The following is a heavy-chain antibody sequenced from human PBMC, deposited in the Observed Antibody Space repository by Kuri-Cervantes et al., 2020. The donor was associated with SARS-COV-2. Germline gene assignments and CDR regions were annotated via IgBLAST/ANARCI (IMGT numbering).Heavy chain of an antibody. CDR2: IYHSGST. D-gene: IGHD6-6*01. Sequence: SETLSLTCTVSGGSISSGSYYWSWIRQPPGKGLEWIGSIYHSGSTYYNPSLKSRVTISVDTSKNQFSLKLSSVTAADTAVYYCARDSPEYSSSSSVPFDYWGRGTLVTVSS. V-gene: IGHV4-39*07. CDR1: GGSISSGSYY. CDR3: ARDSPEYSSSSSVPFDY. J-gene: IGHJ4*02.